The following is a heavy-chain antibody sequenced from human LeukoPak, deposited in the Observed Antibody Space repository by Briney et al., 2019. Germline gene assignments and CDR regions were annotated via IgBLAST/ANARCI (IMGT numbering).Heavy chain of an antibody. Sequence: GESLKISCKGSGYSFTSYWIAWVRQMPGKGLEWMGIIYPGDSDTGYSPSFQGQVTISADKSISTAYLQWTSLQSSDTAMYYCARPRDWNDLDAFDIWGQGTMVTVSS. J-gene: IGHJ3*02. V-gene: IGHV5-51*01. CDR2: IYPGDSDT. CDR3: ARPRDWNDLDAFDI. CDR1: GYSFTSYW. D-gene: IGHD1-1*01.